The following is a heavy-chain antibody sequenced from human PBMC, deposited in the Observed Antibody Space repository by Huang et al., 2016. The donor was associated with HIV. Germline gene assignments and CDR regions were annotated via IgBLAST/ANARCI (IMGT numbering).Heavy chain of an antibody. Sequence: QLQLQESGPGLVKPSETLSLTCTVSDGSISSSSYYWGWIRRPPGKGLEWIATFFYDGNTYYNPSLKSRVTISVDTSKNQFSLNLSSVTAADTAVYYCAAMVRGVISYFDYWGQGTLVTVSS. CDR1: DGSISSSSYY. D-gene: IGHD3-10*01. CDR3: AAMVRGVISYFDY. V-gene: IGHV4-39*01. J-gene: IGHJ4*02. CDR2: FFYDGNT.